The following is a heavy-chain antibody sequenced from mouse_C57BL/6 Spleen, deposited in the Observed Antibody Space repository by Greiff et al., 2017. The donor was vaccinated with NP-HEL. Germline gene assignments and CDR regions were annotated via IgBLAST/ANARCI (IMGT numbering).Heavy chain of an antibody. Sequence: VQLKESGAELVRPGASVKLSCTASGFNIKDDYMHWVKQRPEQGLEWIGWIDPENGDTEYAAKFQGKATITADTSSNTAYLQLSSLTSEDTAVYYCTLFTTVVATGAYWGQGTLVTVSA. J-gene: IGHJ3*01. CDR2: IDPENGDT. D-gene: IGHD1-1*01. CDR3: TLFTTVVATGAY. V-gene: IGHV14-4*01. CDR1: GFNIKDDY.